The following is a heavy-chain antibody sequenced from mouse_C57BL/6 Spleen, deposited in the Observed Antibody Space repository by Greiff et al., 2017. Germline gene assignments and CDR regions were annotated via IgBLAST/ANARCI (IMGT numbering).Heavy chain of an antibody. V-gene: IGHV1-81*01. CDR2: IYPRSGNT. J-gene: IGHJ4*01. Sequence: VKLMESGAELARPGASVKLSCKASGYTFTSYGISWVQQRTGQGLEWIGEIYPRSGNTYYNEKFKGKATLTADKSSSTAYMELRSLTSEDSAVYFCARWQTAQATFYAMDYWGQGTSVTVSS. CDR3: ARWQTAQATFYAMDY. D-gene: IGHD3-2*02. CDR1: GYTFTSYG.